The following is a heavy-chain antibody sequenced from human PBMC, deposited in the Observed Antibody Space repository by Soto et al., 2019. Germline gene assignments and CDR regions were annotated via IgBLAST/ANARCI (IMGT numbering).Heavy chain of an antibody. Sequence: GGSLRLSCAASGFTFSSYAMSWVRQAPGKGLEWVSAISGSGSSTYYADSVKGRFTISRDNSKNTLYLQMNSLRAEDTAVYYCARDPASPYYYDRAHGGGPHMNWFDPWGQGTLVTVSS. D-gene: IGHD3-22*01. J-gene: IGHJ5*02. CDR1: GFTFSSYA. V-gene: IGHV3-23*01. CDR2: ISGSGSST. CDR3: ARDPASPYYYDRAHGGGPHMNWFDP.